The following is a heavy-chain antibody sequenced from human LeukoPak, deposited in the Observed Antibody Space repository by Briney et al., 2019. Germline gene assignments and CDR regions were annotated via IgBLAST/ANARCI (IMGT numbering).Heavy chain of an antibody. CDR2: IRGDGSDK. CDR3: ARGLNSAIDF. V-gene: IGHV3-7*04. Sequence: PGGSLRLSCAASGFNFGSYWMNWARHAPRKGLEWVANIRGDGSDKVYVGSVRGRFTISRDNADNSLYLQMNSLSVDDTAAYYCARGLNSAIDFWGQGTLVTVSS. J-gene: IGHJ4*02. CDR1: GFNFGSYW.